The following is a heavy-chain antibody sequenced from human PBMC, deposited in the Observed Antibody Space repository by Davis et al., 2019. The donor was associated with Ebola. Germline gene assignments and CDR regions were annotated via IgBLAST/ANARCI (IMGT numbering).Heavy chain of an antibody. J-gene: IGHJ4*02. CDR1: KFTFNTFT. CDR3: AKGEYSSSWEIDY. CDR2: ISADGSNM. D-gene: IGHD6-6*01. Sequence: GGSLRLSCAASKFTFNTFTFHWVRQAPGKGLEWVAVISADGSNMQYADSVKGRFTISRDNSKNTLYLQMNSLRSEDTAVYYCAKGEYSSSWEIDYWGQGTLVAVSS. V-gene: IGHV3-30-3*01.